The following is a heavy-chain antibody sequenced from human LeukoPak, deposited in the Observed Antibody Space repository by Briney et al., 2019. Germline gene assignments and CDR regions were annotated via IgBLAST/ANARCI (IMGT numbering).Heavy chain of an antibody. V-gene: IGHV4-61*02. Sequence: PSETLSLTCTVSGGSISSGTYYWSWIRQPAGKGLEWIGRIYTSGSTNYNPSLKSRITISVDTSNNQFSLKLSSVTAADTAVYYCARNSCPSGSCYDNRGYFDYWGQGTLVTVSS. CDR1: GGSISSGTYY. D-gene: IGHD2-15*01. J-gene: IGHJ4*02. CDR2: IYTSGST. CDR3: ARNSCPSGSCYDNRGYFDY.